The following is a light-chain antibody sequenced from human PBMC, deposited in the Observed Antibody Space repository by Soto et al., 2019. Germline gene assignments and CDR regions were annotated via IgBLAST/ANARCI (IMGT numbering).Light chain of an antibody. Sequence: QSALTQPASVSGSPGQSITISCTGTSNDIGGYNYVSWYQHRPGEAPKLMIYEVRNRPSGVSSRFSGSKSDNTASLTISGLQAEDEADYYRSSYTSTSTLVVLGGGTKVTVL. CDR3: SSYTSTSTLVV. CDR1: SNDIGGYNY. CDR2: EVR. J-gene: IGLJ2*01. V-gene: IGLV2-14*01.